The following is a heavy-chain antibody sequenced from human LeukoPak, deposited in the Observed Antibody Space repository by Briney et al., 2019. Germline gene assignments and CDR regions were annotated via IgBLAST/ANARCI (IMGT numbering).Heavy chain of an antibody. CDR2: IYSGGST. CDR3: AREKDNWGIDAFDF. CDR1: GFTVSSNY. Sequence: GGSLRLSCAASGFTVSSNYKSWVRQAPGKGLEWVSVIYSGGSTYYADSVKGRFTISRDNSKNTLYLQMNSLRAEDTAVYYCAREKDNWGIDAFDFWGQGTMVTVSS. D-gene: IGHD3-16*01. V-gene: IGHV3-66*01. J-gene: IGHJ3*01.